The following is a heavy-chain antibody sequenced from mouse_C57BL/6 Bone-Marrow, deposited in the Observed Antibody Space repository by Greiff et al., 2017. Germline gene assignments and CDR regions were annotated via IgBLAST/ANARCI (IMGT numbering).Heavy chain of an antibody. J-gene: IGHJ4*01. D-gene: IGHD2-3*01. CDR2: IDPSDSYT. V-gene: IGHV1-50*01. CDR1: GYTFTSYW. CDR3: ARDGYYYFDY. Sequence: QVQLQQPGAELVKPGASVKLSCKASGYTFTSYWMQWVKQRPGQGLEWIGEIDPSDSYTNYNQKFKGKATLTVDTSSSTAYMQLSSLTSEDSAVYYCARDGYYYFDYWGQGTSVTVSS.